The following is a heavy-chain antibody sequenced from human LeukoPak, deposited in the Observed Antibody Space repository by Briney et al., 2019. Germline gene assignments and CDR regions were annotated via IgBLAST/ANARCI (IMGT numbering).Heavy chain of an antibody. CDR2: ISGSGGST. D-gene: IGHD3-10*01. CDR3: AKDMYYYGSGSYYNVF. V-gene: IGHV3-23*01. CDR1: GFTFSSYA. J-gene: IGHJ4*02. Sequence: PGGSLRLSCAASGFTFSSYAMSWVRQAPGKGLEWVSAISGSGGSTYYADSVKGRFTISRDNSKNTLYLQMNSLRAEDTAVYYCAKDMYYYGSGSYYNVFWGQGTLVTVSS.